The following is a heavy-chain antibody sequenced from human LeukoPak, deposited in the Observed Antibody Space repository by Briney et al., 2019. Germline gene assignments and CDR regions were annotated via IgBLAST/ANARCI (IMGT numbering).Heavy chain of an antibody. J-gene: IGHJ5*02. CDR2: ISYGGSNK. V-gene: IGHV3-30*09. Sequence: GMSLRLSCAVSGLTLSSYAMHWVRQAPGKGLEWVAVISYGGSNKYYADSVKGRFAISRDNSENTLDLQMNGLRAEDTAVYYCARDPGTTGRRGNWFDPWGQGTLVTVSS. D-gene: IGHD1-1*01. CDR3: ARDPGTTGRRGNWFDP. CDR1: GLTLSSYA.